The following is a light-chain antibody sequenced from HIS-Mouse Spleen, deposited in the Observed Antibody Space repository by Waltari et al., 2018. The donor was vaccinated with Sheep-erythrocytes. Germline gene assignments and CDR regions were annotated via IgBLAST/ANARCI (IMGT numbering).Light chain of an antibody. J-gene: IGLJ3*02. CDR1: SSDVGSYNL. CDR3: CSYAGSSSWV. V-gene: IGLV2-23*01. Sequence: QSALTQPASVSGSPGQSITISCTGTSSDVGSYNLVPWYQQHHGKAPEPRIYEGSKRPSGVSNRFSGSKSGNTASLTISGLQAEDEADYYCCSYAGSSSWVFGGGTKLTVL. CDR2: EGS.